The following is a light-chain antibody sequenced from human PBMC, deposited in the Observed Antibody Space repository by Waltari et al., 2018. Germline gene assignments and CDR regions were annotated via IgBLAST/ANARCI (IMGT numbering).Light chain of an antibody. J-gene: IGKJ2*01. V-gene: IGKV1-39*01. Sequence: IQLTHSPSSLSASVGYRVTITCLASQSISDLLNWYQQKPGKAPKLPNYAASSLPGGVPSRFSGSRSGTDFTLTINSVQPEDLATYYCQQSYSMPRTFGQGTKLEI. CDR3: QQSYSMPRT. CDR1: QSISDL. CDR2: AAS.